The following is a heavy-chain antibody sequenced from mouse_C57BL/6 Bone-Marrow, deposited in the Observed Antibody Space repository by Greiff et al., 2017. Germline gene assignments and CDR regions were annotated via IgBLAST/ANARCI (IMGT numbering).Heavy chain of an antibody. CDR2: IYPGSGST. CDR3: AKGGLPYWDWGYFDY. V-gene: IGHV1-55*01. D-gene: IGHD4-1*01. Sequence: QVQLQQPGAELVKPGASVKLSCKASGYTFTSYWITWVKQRPGQGLEWIGDIYPGSGSTHYNEQFKSKATLTVDTSSSTAYMQLSSRTSVDSAVXYCAKGGLPYWDWGYFDYWGQGTTLTVSS. CDR1: GYTFTSYW. J-gene: IGHJ2*01.